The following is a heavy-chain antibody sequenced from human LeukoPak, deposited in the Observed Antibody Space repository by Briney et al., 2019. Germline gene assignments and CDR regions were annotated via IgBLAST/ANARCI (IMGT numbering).Heavy chain of an antibody. J-gene: IGHJ4*02. CDR2: ISDGGGRT. D-gene: IGHD6-13*01. V-gene: IGHV3-23*01. Sequence: GGSLRLSCGASGFTFSTNAMSWGRQAPGEGVEWVSGISDGGGRTLYAESVKGRFTASRDNSKNTLYLRMNSLRAEDTAIYYCTKNQILDDSGSWYAFWGQRTLVTVSS. CDR1: GFTFSTNA. CDR3: TKNQILDDSGSWYAF.